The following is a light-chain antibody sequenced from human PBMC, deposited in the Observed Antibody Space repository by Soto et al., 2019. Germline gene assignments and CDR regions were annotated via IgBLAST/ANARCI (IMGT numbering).Light chain of an antibody. V-gene: IGLV2-18*01. Sequence: VLTQPPSVSGSPGQSVTISCTGTSTDFVSYNRVSWYQQPPGTAPKLMIYEVSKRPSGVPDRFSGSKSGNTASLTISGLQAADEADYYCSLYTSENAYVFGTGTKVTGL. CDR2: EVS. CDR3: SLYTSENAYV. CDR1: STDFVSYNR. J-gene: IGLJ1*01.